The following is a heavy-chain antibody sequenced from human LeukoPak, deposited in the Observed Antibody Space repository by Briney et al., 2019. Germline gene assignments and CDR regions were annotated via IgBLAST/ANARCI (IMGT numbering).Heavy chain of an antibody. CDR3: AKDVRQAVATAIFDY. J-gene: IGHJ4*02. CDR2: ISGSGSGGST. D-gene: IGHD6-19*01. Sequence: GGSLRLSCAASGFTFSSSAMSWVRQAPGKGLEWVSSISGSGSGGSTYYADSVKGRFTISRDNSKNTLYLQMNSLIAEDTAVYYCAKDVRQAVATAIFDYWGQGTLVTVSS. CDR1: GFTFSSSA. V-gene: IGHV3-23*01.